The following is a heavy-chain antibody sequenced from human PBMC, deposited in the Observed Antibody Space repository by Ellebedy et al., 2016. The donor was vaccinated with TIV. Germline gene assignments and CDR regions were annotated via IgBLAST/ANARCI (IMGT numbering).Heavy chain of an antibody. CDR3: ARGGVGRNPSYYFDY. CDR2: IHYSGFT. J-gene: IGHJ4*02. V-gene: IGHV4-59*12. Sequence: MPSETLSLTCTVSGGSISPYYWSWIRQPPGKGLEWIGYIHYSGFTNYNPSLNGRVTISVDTSKNQFSLKLSSVTAADTAVYYCARGGVGRNPSYYFDYWGQGTLVTVSS. CDR1: GGSISPYY. D-gene: IGHD2-15*01.